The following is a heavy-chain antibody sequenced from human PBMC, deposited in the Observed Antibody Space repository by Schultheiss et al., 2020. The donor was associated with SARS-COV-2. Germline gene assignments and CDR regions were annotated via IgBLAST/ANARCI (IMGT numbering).Heavy chain of an antibody. CDR2: IYTSGST. Sequence: SETLSLTCTVSGGSISSYYWSWIRQPAGKGLEWIGRIYTSGSTNYNPSLKSRVTMSVDTSKNQFSLKLSSVTAADTAVYYCARDGGSSGWSNERNWYFDLWGRGTLVTVSS. D-gene: IGHD6-19*01. CDR3: ARDGGSSGWSNERNWYFDL. J-gene: IGHJ2*01. CDR1: GGSISSYY. V-gene: IGHV4-4*07.